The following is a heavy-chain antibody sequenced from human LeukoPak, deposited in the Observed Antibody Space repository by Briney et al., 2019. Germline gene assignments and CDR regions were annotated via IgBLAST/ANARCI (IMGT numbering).Heavy chain of an antibody. V-gene: IGHV5-51*01. D-gene: IGHD2-2*02. CDR3: ARGSCSSTSCYTAFDI. Sequence: GESLKISCKGSGYSFTSYWIGWVRQMPGKGLEWMGIIYPGDPDTRYSPSFQGQVTISADKSISTAYLQWSSLKASDTAMYYCARGSCSSTSCYTAFDIWGQGTMVTVSS. J-gene: IGHJ3*02. CDR1: GYSFTSYW. CDR2: IYPGDPDT.